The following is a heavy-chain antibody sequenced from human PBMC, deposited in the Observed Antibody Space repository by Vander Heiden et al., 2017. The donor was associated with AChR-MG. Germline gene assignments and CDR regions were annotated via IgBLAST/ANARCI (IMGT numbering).Heavy chain of an antibody. CDR1: GFTFSSYA. D-gene: IGHD6-19*01. V-gene: IGHV3-23*01. CDR2: ISGSGGST. J-gene: IGHJ5*02. CDR3: AKTTYSSGWYAGLGWFDP. Sequence: EVQLLESGGGLVQPGGSLRLSCAASGFTFSSYAMSWVRQAPGKGLEWVSAISGSGGSTYYADSVKGRFTISRDNSKNTLYLQMNSLRAEDTAVYYCAKTTYSSGWYAGLGWFDPWGQGTLVTVSS.